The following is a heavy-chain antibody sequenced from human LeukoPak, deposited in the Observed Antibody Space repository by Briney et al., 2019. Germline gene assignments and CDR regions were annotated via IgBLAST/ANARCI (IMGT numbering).Heavy chain of an antibody. J-gene: IGHJ4*02. Sequence: SETLSLTCAVYGGSFSGYYWSWIRQPPGKGLEWIGEINHSGSTNYNPSLKSRVTVSVDTSKNQFSLKLSSVTAADTAVYYCARGSGPRWYFDYWGQGTLVTVSS. D-gene: IGHD2-15*01. CDR1: GGSFSGYY. V-gene: IGHV4-34*01. CDR3: ARGSGPRWYFDY. CDR2: INHSGST.